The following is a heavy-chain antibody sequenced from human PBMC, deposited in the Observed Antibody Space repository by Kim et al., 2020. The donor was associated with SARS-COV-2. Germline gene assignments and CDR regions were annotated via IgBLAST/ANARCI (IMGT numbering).Heavy chain of an antibody. V-gene: IGHV3-23*01. CDR3: GKGVGSVWTIDC. D-gene: IGHD1-26*01. Sequence: GGSLRLSCAASGFTFSSYAMSWVRQAPGKGLEWVSVISGSGGSTYYADSVKGRFTISRDNSKNTLFLQMDSLRAEDTAVYYCGKGVGSVWTIDCWGQGTLVTVSS. J-gene: IGHJ4*02. CDR2: ISGSGGST. CDR1: GFTFSSYA.